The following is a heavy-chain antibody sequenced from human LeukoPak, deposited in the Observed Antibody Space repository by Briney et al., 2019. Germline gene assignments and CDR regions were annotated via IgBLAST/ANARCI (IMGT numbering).Heavy chain of an antibody. CDR3: ARESGYHGSGFDP. CDR2: INANGGST. D-gene: IGHD3-10*01. CDR1: GFTFDNYG. Sequence: PGGSLRLSCAASGFTFDNYGMSWVRQVPGKGLEWVSSINANGGSTAYADSVKGRFTISRDNAKNTLYLQMNSLRADDTAVYYCARESGYHGSGFDPWGQGTLVTVSS. V-gene: IGHV3-20*04. J-gene: IGHJ5*02.